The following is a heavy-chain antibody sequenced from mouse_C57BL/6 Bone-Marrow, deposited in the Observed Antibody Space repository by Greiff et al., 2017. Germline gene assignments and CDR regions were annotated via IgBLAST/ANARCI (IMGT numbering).Heavy chain of an antibody. CDR3: ARSHYSFEY. CDR2: IYPGSGST. CDR1: GYTFTSYW. Sequence: VQLQQPGAELVKPGASVKMSCKASGYTFTSYWITWVKQRPGQGLEWIGDIYPGSGSTNYNEKFKSKATLTVDTSASTAYMRLSSLTSEDSAFYYSARSHYSFEYWGKGTTLTVSS. D-gene: IGHD1-2*01. V-gene: IGHV1-55*01. J-gene: IGHJ2*01.